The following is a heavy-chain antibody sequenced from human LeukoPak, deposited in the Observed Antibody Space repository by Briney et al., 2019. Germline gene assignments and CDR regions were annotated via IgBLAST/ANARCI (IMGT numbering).Heavy chain of an antibody. V-gene: IGHV3-53*01. CDR1: GFTVSSNY. Sequence: PGGSLRLSCAASGFTVSSNYMSWVRQAPGKGLEWVSVIYSGGSTYYADSVKGRFTISRDNSKNTLYLQMNSLRAEDTAVYYCATDSSPHGGGIDYWGQGTLVTVSS. J-gene: IGHJ4*02. CDR3: ATDSSPHGGGIDY. CDR2: IYSGGST. D-gene: IGHD3-22*01.